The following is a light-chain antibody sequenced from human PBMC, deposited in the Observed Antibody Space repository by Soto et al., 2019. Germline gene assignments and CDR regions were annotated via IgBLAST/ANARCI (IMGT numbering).Light chain of an antibody. Sequence: EIVLTQSPATLSLSPGERATLSCRASQSVGSDLAWYQQKPGQAPRLLIYDASHRATGIPASFSGSGSGTAFTLTISSLEPEDFSVYYCQPRSNWSPRITFGQGTRLDIK. CDR3: QPRSNWSPRIT. CDR1: QSVGSD. J-gene: IGKJ5*01. V-gene: IGKV3-11*01. CDR2: DAS.